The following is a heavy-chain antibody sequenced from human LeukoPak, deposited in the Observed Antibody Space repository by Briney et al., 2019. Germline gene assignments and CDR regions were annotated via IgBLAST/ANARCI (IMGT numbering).Heavy chain of an antibody. Sequence: SETLSLTCTVSGGSISSNAYYWAWIRQPPGKGLEWIGSIYSSVSTYYNPSLKSRVTVSVATSKNQFSLRLSYVTAADTALYYCAYSGSYGHLGYWGQGIPVTVSS. CDR3: AYSGSYGHLGY. V-gene: IGHV4-39*01. CDR1: GGSISSNAYY. J-gene: IGHJ4*02. D-gene: IGHD1-26*01. CDR2: IYSSVST.